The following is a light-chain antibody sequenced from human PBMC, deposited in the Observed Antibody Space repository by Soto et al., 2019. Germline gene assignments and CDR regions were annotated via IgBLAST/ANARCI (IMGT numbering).Light chain of an antibody. CDR3: QHYSGYPYS. Sequence: DIQMTQSPSPLSASIGDRVTITCRASQSIDNWLAWYQQKPGKAPHLLIYDASRLQTGVPSRFSGSGSGTEFTLAISSLQAEDFATYFCQHYSGYPYSFGPGTKLEIK. V-gene: IGKV1-5*01. J-gene: IGKJ2*01. CDR2: DAS. CDR1: QSIDNW.